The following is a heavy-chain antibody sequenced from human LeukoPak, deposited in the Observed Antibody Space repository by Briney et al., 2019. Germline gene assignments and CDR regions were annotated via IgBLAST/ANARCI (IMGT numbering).Heavy chain of an antibody. D-gene: IGHD3-22*01. J-gene: IGHJ5*01. CDR1: GFTFSDYY. CDR2: TSSGGDYT. V-gene: IGHV3-23*01. Sequence: SGGSLRLSCAASGFTFSDYYMSWIRQAPGKGLEWVSSTSSGGDYTYYAGSVKGRFTIPRDNSKNTLYLQMNSLRAEDTATYYCAKDRPNYYESNGHYYRRDGDSWGQGTLVTVSS. CDR3: AKDRPNYYESNGHYYRRDGDS.